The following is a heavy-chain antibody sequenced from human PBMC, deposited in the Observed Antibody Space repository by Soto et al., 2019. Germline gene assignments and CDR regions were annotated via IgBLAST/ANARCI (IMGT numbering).Heavy chain of an antibody. J-gene: IGHJ5*02. CDR3: ARDPPTYYYGKDWFDP. Sequence: SVKVSCKASGGTFSSYAISWVRQAPGQGLEWMGGIIPIFGTANYAQKFQGRVTITADESTSTAYMELSSLRSEDTAVYYCARDPPTYYYGKDWFDPWGQGTLVTVSS. V-gene: IGHV1-69*13. CDR1: GGTFSSYA. CDR2: IIPIFGTA. D-gene: IGHD3-10*01.